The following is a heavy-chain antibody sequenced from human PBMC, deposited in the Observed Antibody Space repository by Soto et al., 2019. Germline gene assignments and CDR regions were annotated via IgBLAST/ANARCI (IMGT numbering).Heavy chain of an antibody. D-gene: IGHD6-19*01. J-gene: IGHJ4*02. CDR3: ARGRGAVAGPEDY. CDR2: INPNSGGT. V-gene: IGHV1-2*04. Sequence: ASVKVSCKASGYTFTGYYMHWVRQAPGQGLEWMGWINPNSGGTNYAQKFQGWVTMTRDTSISTAYMELSRLRSDDTAVYYCARGRGAVAGPEDYWGQGTLVTVSS. CDR1: GYTFTGYY.